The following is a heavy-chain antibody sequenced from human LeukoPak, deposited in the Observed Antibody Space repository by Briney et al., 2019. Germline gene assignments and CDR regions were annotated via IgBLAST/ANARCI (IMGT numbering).Heavy chain of an antibody. Sequence: KPSETLSLTCAVSGGSISSSNWWSWVRQPPGKGLEWIAEIYHRGSANYNPSLKSRVTISVDKSKNQFSLKLSSVTAADTAVFYCASLTTADAFDIWGQGTMVTVSS. CDR3: ASLTTADAFDI. V-gene: IGHV4-4*02. D-gene: IGHD3-22*01. CDR2: IYHRGSA. CDR1: GGSISSSNW. J-gene: IGHJ3*02.